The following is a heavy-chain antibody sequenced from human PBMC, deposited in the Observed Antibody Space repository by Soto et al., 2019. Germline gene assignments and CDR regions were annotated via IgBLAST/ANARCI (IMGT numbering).Heavy chain of an antibody. CDR3: AKERGAGGADY. J-gene: IGHJ4*02. Sequence: EVQILESGGGLVQPGGSLRLSCAASGFTFNNYVMTWFRQAPGRGLEWVSSINGGGGGTYYADSVKGRFTISRDNSMDTLYLQLNSLTVGATAVYYCAKERGAGGADYWGQGTLVTVSS. CDR2: INGGGGGT. CDR1: GFTFNNYV. D-gene: IGHD1-26*01. V-gene: IGHV3-23*01.